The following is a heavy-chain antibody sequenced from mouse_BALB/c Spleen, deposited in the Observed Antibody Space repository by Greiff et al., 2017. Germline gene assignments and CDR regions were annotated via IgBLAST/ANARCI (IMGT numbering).Heavy chain of an antibody. CDR3: ATSYGNYWYFDV. J-gene: IGHJ1*01. V-gene: IGHV2-2*02. CDR1: GFSLTSYG. D-gene: IGHD2-10*02. Sequence: VQLQQSGPGLVQPSQSLSITCTVSGFSLTSYGVHWVRQSPGKGLEWLGVIWSGGSTDYKAAFISRLSISKDNSKSQVFFKMNSLQANDTAIYYCATSYGNYWYFDVWGAGTTVTVSS. CDR2: IWSGGST.